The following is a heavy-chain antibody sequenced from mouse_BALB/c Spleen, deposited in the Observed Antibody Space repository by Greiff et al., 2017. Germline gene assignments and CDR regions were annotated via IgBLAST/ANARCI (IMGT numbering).Heavy chain of an antibody. CDR1: GYSFTGYF. Sequence: VQLKESGPELVKPGASVKISCKASGYSFTGYFMNWVMQSHGKSLEWIGRINPYNGDTFYNQKFKGKATLTVDKSSSTAHMELRSLASEDSAVYYCARGWLLPYYAMDYWGQGTSVTVSS. D-gene: IGHD2-3*01. J-gene: IGHJ4*01. CDR3: ARGWLLPYYAMDY. CDR2: INPYNGDT. V-gene: IGHV1-20*02.